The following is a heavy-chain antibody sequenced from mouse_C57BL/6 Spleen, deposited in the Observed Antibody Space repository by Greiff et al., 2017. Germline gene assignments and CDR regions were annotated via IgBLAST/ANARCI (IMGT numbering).Heavy chain of an antibody. D-gene: IGHD1-1*01. Sequence: QVQLKESGAELARPGASVKMSCKASGYTFTSYTMHWVKQRPGQGLEWIGYINPSSGYTKYNQKFKDKATLTADKSSSTAYMQLSSLTSEDSAVYYCARGPRPPTVEVYFDYWGQGTTLTVSS. J-gene: IGHJ2*01. CDR3: ARGPRPPTVEVYFDY. V-gene: IGHV1-4*01. CDR2: INPSSGYT. CDR1: GYTFTSYT.